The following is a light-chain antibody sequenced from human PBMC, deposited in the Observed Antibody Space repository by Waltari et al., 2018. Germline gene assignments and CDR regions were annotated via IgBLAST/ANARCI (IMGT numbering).Light chain of an antibody. J-gene: IGLJ3*02. V-gene: IGLV5-45*03. CDR1: SGIHVGTYR. CDR3: MIWDSSAWV. Sequence: QAVLPQPSSLSASPGASASLTSTLRSGIHVGTYRIYWYQSKPGSPPHYLLRYRSDSDKQQGSGVPSRFSGSKDASANAGILLISGLQADDEADYYCMIWDSSAWVFGGGTKLTVL. CDR2: YRSDSDK.